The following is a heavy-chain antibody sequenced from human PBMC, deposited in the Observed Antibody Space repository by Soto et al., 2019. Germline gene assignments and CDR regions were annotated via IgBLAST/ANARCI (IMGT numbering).Heavy chain of an antibody. CDR2: IIPLFGTT. Sequence: QVHLVQSGAEVRKPGSSVKVSCKTSGGTFSTYTIYWVRQAPGQGLEWMGRIIPLFGTTIYAQNFQDRVTIPEEESTSTTYMELSSLRAEDTALYYCARRLDDRADEGFDVWGEGTAVTVSA. D-gene: IGHD3-16*01. CDR3: ARRLDDRADEGFDV. CDR1: GGTFSTYT. J-gene: IGHJ3*01. V-gene: IGHV1-69*18.